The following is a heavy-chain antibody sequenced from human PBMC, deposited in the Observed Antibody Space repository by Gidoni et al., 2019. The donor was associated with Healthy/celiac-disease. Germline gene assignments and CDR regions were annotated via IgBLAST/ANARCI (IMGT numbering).Heavy chain of an antibody. CDR3: ASPLTYYYDSSGYPDAFDI. J-gene: IGHJ3*02. Sequence: QVQLVQSGAEVKKPGSSVKVSCKAAGGTFSSYAISWVRQAPGQGLEWMGRIIPILGIANYAQKFQGRVTITADQSTSTAYMELSSLRSEDTAVYYCASPLTYYYDSSGYPDAFDIWGQGTMVTVSS. V-gene: IGHV1-69*09. CDR1: GGTFSSYA. CDR2: IIPILGIA. D-gene: IGHD3-22*01.